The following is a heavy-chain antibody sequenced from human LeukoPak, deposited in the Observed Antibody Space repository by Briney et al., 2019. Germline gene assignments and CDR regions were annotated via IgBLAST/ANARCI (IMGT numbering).Heavy chain of an antibody. J-gene: IGHJ4*02. CDR1: GFTFSSYE. CDR2: ISSSGSTI. CDR3: ARDSYYDFWSGYYMFDY. V-gene: IGHV3-48*03. D-gene: IGHD3-3*01. Sequence: GGSLRLSCAASGFTFSSYEMNWVRQAPGKGLEWVSYISSSGSTIYYADPVKGRFTISRDNAKNSLYLQMNSLRAEDTAVYYCARDSYYDFWSGYYMFDYWGQGTLVTVSS.